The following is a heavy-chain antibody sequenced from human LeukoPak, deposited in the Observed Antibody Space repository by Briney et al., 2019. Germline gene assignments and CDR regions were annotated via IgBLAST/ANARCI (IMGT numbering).Heavy chain of an antibody. V-gene: IGHV3-23*01. Sequence: GGSLRLSCAASGFTFSSYAMSWVRQAPGKGLEWVSAISGSGGSTYYADSVKGRFTISRDNSKNTLYLQMNSLRAEDTAVYYCAKGATYYYGSGSYSEYYYYYMDVWGKGTTVTISS. CDR2: ISGSGGST. D-gene: IGHD3-10*01. J-gene: IGHJ6*03. CDR3: AKGATYYYGSGSYSEYYYYYMDV. CDR1: GFTFSSYA.